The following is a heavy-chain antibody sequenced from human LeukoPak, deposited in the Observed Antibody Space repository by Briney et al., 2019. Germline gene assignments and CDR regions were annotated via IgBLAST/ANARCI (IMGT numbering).Heavy chain of an antibody. J-gene: IGHJ3*02. CDR2: INSNSGDT. V-gene: IGHV1-2*02. CDR1: GYTFTGYY. CDR3: ARAPKNDAYDI. Sequence: ASVKVSCKASGYTFTGYYIHWVRQAPGQGLEWVGWINSNSGDTHSAQNFQGRVTMTRDTFISTASMDLSRLRSDDTAVYYCARAPKNDAYDIWGRGTMVTVSS.